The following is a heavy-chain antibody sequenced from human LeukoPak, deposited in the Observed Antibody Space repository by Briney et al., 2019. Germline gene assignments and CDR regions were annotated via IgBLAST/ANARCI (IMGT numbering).Heavy chain of an antibody. V-gene: IGHV1-2*02. CDR3: ARDLCHGGSCFHFDS. J-gene: IGHJ4*02. CDR1: GYTFTGYF. D-gene: IGHD2-15*01. CDR2: INPISGGT. Sequence: ASVKVSCKASGYTFTGYFLHWVRQAPGQGLEWMGWINPISGGTNYAQKFQGRVTMTRDTSVNTAHMELNNLRSDDTAVYYCARDLCHGGSCFHFDSWGQGTLVTVSS.